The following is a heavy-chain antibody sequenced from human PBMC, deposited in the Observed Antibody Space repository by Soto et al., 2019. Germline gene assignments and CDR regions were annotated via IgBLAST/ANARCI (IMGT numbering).Heavy chain of an antibody. CDR2: ISGSGVNT. Sequence: EVQLLESGGALLQPGGSLRLSCAASGFTFSSYAVNWVRQAPGKGLEWVSTISGSGVNTYYADSVKGRFTISRHNSKNTLYLQRISLRAEDTAVYYCAKDLGYLPAPLTLSPQGGWFAPWGQGTLVTVSS. CDR3: AKDLGYLPAPLTLSPQGGWFAP. CDR1: GFTFSSYA. V-gene: IGHV3-23*01. J-gene: IGHJ5*02. D-gene: IGHD1-26*01.